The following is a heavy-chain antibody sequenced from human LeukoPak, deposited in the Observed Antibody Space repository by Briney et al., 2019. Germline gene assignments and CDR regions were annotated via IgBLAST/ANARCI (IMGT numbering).Heavy chain of an antibody. Sequence: GASVKVSCKASGYTFTSYYMHWVRQAPGQGLEWMGLINPSGCSTSYAQKFQGRVTMTRDMSTSTVYMELSSLRSEDTAVYYCARTQILPAPSFFDYWGQGTLVTVSS. V-gene: IGHV1-46*01. J-gene: IGHJ4*02. CDR3: ARTQILPAPSFFDY. CDR2: INPSGCST. CDR1: GYTFTSYY.